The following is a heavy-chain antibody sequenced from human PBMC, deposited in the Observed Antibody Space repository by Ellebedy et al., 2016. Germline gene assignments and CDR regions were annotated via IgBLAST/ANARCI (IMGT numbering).Heavy chain of an antibody. CDR2: ITNSGNI. CDR3: ARESFDWQLEGY. Sequence: GESLKISCAASGFTFSNYAMTWVRQAPGKGLEWVSTITNSGNIFYADSVKGRFTISRDNAKNSLYLQMNSLRDEDTAVYYCARESFDWQLEGYWGQGTLVTVSS. CDR1: GFTFSNYA. J-gene: IGHJ4*02. V-gene: IGHV3-69-1*01. D-gene: IGHD6-13*01.